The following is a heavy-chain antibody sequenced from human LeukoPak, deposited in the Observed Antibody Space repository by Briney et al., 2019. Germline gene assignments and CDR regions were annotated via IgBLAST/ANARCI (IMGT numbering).Heavy chain of an antibody. CDR1: GFTFSSYA. Sequence: GGSLRLSCAASGFTFSSYAMSWVRQAPGKGLEWVSAISGSGGSTYYADSVKGRFTISRDNAKNSLYLQMNSLRAEDTAVYYCARGPVGATRAEYFQHWGQGGLVTVSS. CDR3: ARGPVGATRAEYFQH. V-gene: IGHV3-23*01. J-gene: IGHJ1*01. CDR2: ISGSGGST. D-gene: IGHD1-26*01.